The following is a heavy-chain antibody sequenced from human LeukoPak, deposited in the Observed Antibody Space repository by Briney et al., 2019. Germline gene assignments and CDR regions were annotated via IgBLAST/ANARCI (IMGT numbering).Heavy chain of an antibody. CDR3: ARASGTVTTVFWEFDI. Sequence: SVTVSCTSSGYTFTIYYMNWVRQAPGQGREWMGRIIPILGIANYAHKFQGRVTITAAKSTSTAYMELSSLRSEDTAVYYCARASGTVTTVFWEFDIWGQGTMVTVSS. V-gene: IGHV1-69*04. CDR2: IIPILGIA. J-gene: IGHJ3*02. D-gene: IGHD4-17*01. CDR1: GYTFTIYY.